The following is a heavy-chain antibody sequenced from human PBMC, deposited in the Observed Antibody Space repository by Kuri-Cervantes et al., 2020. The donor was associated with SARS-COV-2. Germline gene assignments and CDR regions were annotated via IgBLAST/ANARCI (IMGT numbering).Heavy chain of an antibody. Sequence: ASVKVSXKATGYTFTSYAMHWVRQAPGQRLEWMGWINAGNGNTKYSQKCLGRVTIPRDTPASTAYMKLSILRSEDTAVYYCARGPTGTYYYYYGMDVWGQGTTVTVSS. CDR3: ARGPTGTYYYYYGMDV. V-gene: IGHV1-3*01. J-gene: IGHJ6*02. D-gene: IGHD1-1*01. CDR2: INAGNGNT. CDR1: GYTFTSYA.